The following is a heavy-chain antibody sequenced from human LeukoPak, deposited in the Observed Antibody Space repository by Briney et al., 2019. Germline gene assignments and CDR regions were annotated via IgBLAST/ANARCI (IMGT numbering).Heavy chain of an antibody. V-gene: IGHV5-51*01. D-gene: IGHD3-10*01. J-gene: IGHJ4*02. Sequence: GESLKISCKGSGYIFSTYWVAWVRQMPGKGLEWMGIIYPGDSDTRYSPSFQGQVTISADKSINTAYLQWNNLKASDTAMYYCATSYGSGRRDFDYWGQGTLVTVSS. CDR1: GYIFSTYW. CDR3: ATSYGSGRRDFDY. CDR2: IYPGDSDT.